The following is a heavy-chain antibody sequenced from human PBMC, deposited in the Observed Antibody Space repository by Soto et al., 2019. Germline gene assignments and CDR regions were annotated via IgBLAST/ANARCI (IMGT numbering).Heavy chain of an antibody. D-gene: IGHD2-15*01. CDR2: IYWDDDK. V-gene: IGHV2-5*02. Sequence: QITLKESGPTLVKPTQTLTLTCTFSGFSLSTSGVGVAWIRQPPGKALEWLALIYWDDDKRYRPSLETRLTITKDPSKNPVVLTMTNIDSVDTATYYCAYLPCSGGSCYWFSYSGMDVWGQGTTVTVSS. CDR1: GFSLSTSGVG. J-gene: IGHJ6*02. CDR3: AYLPCSGGSCYWFSYSGMDV.